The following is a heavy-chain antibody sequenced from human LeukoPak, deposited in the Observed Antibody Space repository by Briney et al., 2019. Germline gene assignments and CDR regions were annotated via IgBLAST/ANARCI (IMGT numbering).Heavy chain of an antibody. D-gene: IGHD5-18*01. V-gene: IGHV1-18*01. CDR2: ISAYNGKT. J-gene: IGHJ4*02. Sequence: ASVKVSCKASGYTFTSYGISWVRQAPGQGLEWMGWISAYNGKTNYAQKLQGRVTMTTETSTSTAYMELNSLRAEDTAVYYCAKDQEGIQLWLHVDYWGQGTLVTVSS. CDR1: GYTFTSYG. CDR3: AKDQEGIQLWLHVDY.